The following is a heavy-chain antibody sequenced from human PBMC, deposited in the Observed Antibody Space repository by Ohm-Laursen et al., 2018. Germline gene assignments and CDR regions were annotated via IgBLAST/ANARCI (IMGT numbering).Heavy chain of an antibody. CDR2: ISWNSGSI. D-gene: IGHD1-26*01. CDR3: AKDSKYRSGNYYFPDY. Sequence: SLRLSCSASGFTFDDYAMHWVRQVPGTGLEWVSGISWNSGSIGYVDSVKGRFTISRDNAKRSLFLQMNSLRAEDTALYYCAKDSKYRSGNYYFPDYWGQGTLVTVSS. J-gene: IGHJ4*02. CDR1: GFTFDDYA. V-gene: IGHV3-9*01.